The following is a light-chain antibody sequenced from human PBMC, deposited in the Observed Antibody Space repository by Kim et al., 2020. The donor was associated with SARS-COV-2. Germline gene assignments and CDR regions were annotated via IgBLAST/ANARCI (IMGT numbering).Light chain of an antibody. CDR1: QSVNNY. J-gene: IGKJ5*01. Sequence: EIVLTQSPGILSLSPGERATLSCRASQSVNNYLAWYQQKPGQPPRPLIYDASTRAPGVPDRFSGSGSGTDFTLTITSLEPEDFATYYCQQRDSWPPITFGQGTRLEIK. CDR3: QQRDSWPPIT. V-gene: IGKV3-11*01. CDR2: DAS.